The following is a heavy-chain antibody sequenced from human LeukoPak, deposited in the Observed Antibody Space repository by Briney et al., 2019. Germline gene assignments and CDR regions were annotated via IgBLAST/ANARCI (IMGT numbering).Heavy chain of an antibody. D-gene: IGHD3-22*01. Sequence: GGSLRLSCAASGFDFGAYEMNWVRQAPGKGLEWVAYFAGSDTTKYYADSVRGRFTISRDNAKNSLYLQMNSLRAEDAALYYCTTLGYHLDSWGQGTLVTFSS. CDR2: FAGSDTTK. CDR1: GFDFGAYE. V-gene: IGHV3-48*03. J-gene: IGHJ4*02. CDR3: TTLGYHLDS.